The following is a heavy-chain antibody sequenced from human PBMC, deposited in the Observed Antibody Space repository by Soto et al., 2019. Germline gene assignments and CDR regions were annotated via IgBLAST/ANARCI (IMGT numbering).Heavy chain of an antibody. J-gene: IGHJ4*02. CDR1: GFTFSSYA. Sequence: EVQLLESGGGLVQPGGSLRLSCAASGFTFSSYAMSWVRQAPGKGLEWVSVIKSTGSVTYYADSVKGRFTISRDNPNNALYPQMNSLRADDTAVYYCAKATWLGEVRDYWGQGSLVTVSS. CDR3: AKATWLGEVRDY. V-gene: IGHV3-23*01. D-gene: IGHD3-10*01. CDR2: IKSTGSVT.